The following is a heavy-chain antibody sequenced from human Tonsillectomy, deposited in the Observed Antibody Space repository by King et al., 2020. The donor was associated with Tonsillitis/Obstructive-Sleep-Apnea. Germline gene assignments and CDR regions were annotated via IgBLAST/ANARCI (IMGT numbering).Heavy chain of an antibody. J-gene: IGHJ5*02. Sequence: VQLQESVPGLVKPSETLSLTCTVSVGSISSYYWSWILHPPGKGLEWMGYIYYSGSTNYNPSLKTRVTISVDTSKNQFSLKLSSVTAADTAVYYCARVLGKISMTLFDPWGQGTLVTVSS. CDR3: ARVLGKISMTLFDP. V-gene: IGHV4-59*01. D-gene: IGHD1-14*01. CDR1: VGSISSYY. CDR2: IYYSGST.